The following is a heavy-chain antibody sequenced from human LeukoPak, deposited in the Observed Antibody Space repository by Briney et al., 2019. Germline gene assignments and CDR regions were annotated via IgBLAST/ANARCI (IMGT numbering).Heavy chain of an antibody. CDR2: IYSSGTT. Sequence: SETLSLTCTVSGGSISGYFWAWIRRPAGKGLEWIGRIYSSGTTNYNLSLKSRVTMSVDTSKNQFSLSLTSVTAADTAVYYCAREARGGSTYFDNWGQGTLVTVSS. J-gene: IGHJ4*02. CDR1: GGSISGYF. CDR3: AREARGGSTYFDN. V-gene: IGHV4-4*07. D-gene: IGHD1-26*01.